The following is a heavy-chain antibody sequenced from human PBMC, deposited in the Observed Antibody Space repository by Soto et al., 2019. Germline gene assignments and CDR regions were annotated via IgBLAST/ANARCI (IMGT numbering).Heavy chain of an antibody. CDR1: GYTFTSYG. CDR3: SRVDPGETSPFDH. CDR2: INPFDGSR. Sequence: VASVKVSCKASGYTFTSYGISWVRQAPGQGLEWMGWINPFDGSRMFAQSFQGRVTMTRDTSTSTVYMEVSSLRSEDTAVYYCSRVDPGETSPFDHWGQGTLVTVSS. V-gene: IGHV1-18*01. D-gene: IGHD3-10*01. J-gene: IGHJ4*02.